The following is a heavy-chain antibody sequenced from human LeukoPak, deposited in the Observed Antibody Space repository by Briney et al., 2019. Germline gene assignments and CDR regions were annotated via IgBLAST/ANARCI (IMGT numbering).Heavy chain of an antibody. CDR1: GYTFTSYG. J-gene: IGHJ4*02. V-gene: IGHV1-18*01. Sequence: ASVKVSCKASGYTFTSYGISWVRQAPGQGPEWMGWISAYNGNANYAQKLQGRVTMTTDTSTSTAYMELRSLRSDDTAVYYCARVTLITMIVVVITGEVDYWGQGTLVTVSS. CDR3: ARVTLITMIVVVITGEVDY. D-gene: IGHD3-22*01. CDR2: ISAYNGNA.